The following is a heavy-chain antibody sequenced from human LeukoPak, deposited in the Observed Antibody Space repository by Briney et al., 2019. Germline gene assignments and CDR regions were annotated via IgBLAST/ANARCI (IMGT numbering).Heavy chain of an antibody. CDR3: TRDYQGSVSYSTPH. D-gene: IGHD2-15*01. V-gene: IGHV3-7*01. J-gene: IGHJ4*02. Sequence: PGGSLRLSCVASGLTFSSSWMSWARQGPGKGPVWVADMNKDGSREYSVDSVGGRFTISRDNAKNSLFLQMNGLRDEDTAVYYCTRDYQGSVSYSTPHWGQGTLVTVSS. CDR2: MNKDGSRE. CDR1: GLTFSSSW.